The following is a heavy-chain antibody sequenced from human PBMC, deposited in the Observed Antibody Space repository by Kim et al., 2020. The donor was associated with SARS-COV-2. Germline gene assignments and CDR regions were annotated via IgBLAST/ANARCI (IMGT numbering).Heavy chain of an antibody. CDR2: K. D-gene: IGHD6-13*01. Sequence: KYYADSVKGRFTISRDNSKNTLYLQMNSLRAEDKAVYYCAKSIAAADLDYWGQGTLVTVSS. CDR3: AKSIAAADLDY. J-gene: IGHJ4*02. V-gene: IGHV3-30*02.